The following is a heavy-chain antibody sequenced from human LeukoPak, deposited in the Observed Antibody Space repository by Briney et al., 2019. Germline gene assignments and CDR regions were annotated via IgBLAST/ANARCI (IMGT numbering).Heavy chain of an antibody. CDR3: ARESYIAARARLSDY. V-gene: IGHV1-18*01. J-gene: IGHJ4*02. D-gene: IGHD6-13*01. Sequence: ASVKVSCKASGYTFTSYGISWVRQAPGQGLEWMGWISAYNGNTNYAQKLQGRATITTDTSTSTAYMELRSLRSDDTAVYYCARESYIAARARLSDYWGQGTLVTVSS. CDR2: ISAYNGNT. CDR1: GYTFTSYG.